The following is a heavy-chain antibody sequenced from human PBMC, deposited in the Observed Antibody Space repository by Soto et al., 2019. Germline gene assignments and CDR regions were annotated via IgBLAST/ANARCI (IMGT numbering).Heavy chain of an antibody. CDR3: ASAYKVFGGAGCVSYFDY. CDR2: INLSGGCT. V-gene: IGHV1-46*03. Sequence: ASAKVSCKASVYSFTSHFMHWLRQAPGKGLEWMGIINLSGGCTCYVQKFQVLVTLTRDTSTSTVYMELSSLRSEDTAVYYCASAYKVFGGAGCVSYFDYWGHGALVTVSS. D-gene: IGHD2-15*01. J-gene: IGHJ4*01. CDR1: VYSFTSHF.